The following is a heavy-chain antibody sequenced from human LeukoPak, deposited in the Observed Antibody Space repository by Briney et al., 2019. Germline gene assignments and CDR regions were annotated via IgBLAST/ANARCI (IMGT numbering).Heavy chain of an antibody. CDR1: GGTFSSYA. CDR2: SIPIFGTA. Sequence: GASVKVSCKASGGTFSSYAISWVRQAPGQGLEWMGGSIPIFGTANYAQKFQGRVTMTTDESTSTAYMELSGLRSDDTAVYYCARGDIVGATAYWGQGTLVTVSS. CDR3: ARGDIVGATAY. J-gene: IGHJ4*02. V-gene: IGHV1-69*05. D-gene: IGHD1-26*01.